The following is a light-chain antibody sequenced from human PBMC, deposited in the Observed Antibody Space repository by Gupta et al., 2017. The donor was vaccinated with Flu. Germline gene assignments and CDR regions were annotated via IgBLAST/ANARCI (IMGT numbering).Light chain of an antibody. V-gene: IGKV3-20*01. Sequence: EIVLTQSPGTLSLSPGDRAILSCRASQSISSNYLAWYQHKPGQAPRLLIYGASSRATGIPDRFSGSGSGTDFTLTVSRLEPEDVAVYYCQHCGGSFRTFGQGTKVEIK. CDR2: GAS. J-gene: IGKJ1*01. CDR3: QHCGGSFRT. CDR1: QSISSNY.